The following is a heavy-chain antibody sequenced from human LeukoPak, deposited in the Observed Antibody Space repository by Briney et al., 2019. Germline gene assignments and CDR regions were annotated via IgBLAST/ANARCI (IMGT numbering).Heavy chain of an antibody. J-gene: IGHJ6*03. Sequence: SETLSLTCTVSGGSISSYYWSWLRQPPGKGLEWIGYIYYSGSTNYNPSLKSRVTISVDTSKNQFSLKLSSVTAADTAVYYCARAPSIKSWGLLRSYYYMDVWGKGTTVTVSS. CDR3: ARAPSIKSWGLLRSYYYMDV. V-gene: IGHV4-59*08. D-gene: IGHD3-10*01. CDR1: GGSISSYY. CDR2: IYYSGST.